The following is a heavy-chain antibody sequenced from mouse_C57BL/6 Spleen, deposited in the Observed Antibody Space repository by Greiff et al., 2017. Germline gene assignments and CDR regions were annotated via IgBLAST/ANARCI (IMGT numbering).Heavy chain of an antibody. CDR2: INPNNGGT. V-gene: IGHV1-18*01. CDR1: GYTFTDYN. Sequence: EVQLQQSGPELVKPGASVKIPCKASGYTFTDYNMDWVKQSPGKSLEWIGDINPNNGGTIYNQKFKGKATLTVDKSSSTAYMELRSLTSEDTAVYYCASRTDYCAMDYWGQGTSVTVAS. J-gene: IGHJ4*01. CDR3: ASRTDYCAMDY.